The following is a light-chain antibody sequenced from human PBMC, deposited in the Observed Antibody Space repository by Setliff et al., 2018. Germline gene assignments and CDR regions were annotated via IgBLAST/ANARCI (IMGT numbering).Light chain of an antibody. V-gene: IGLV2-14*03. Sequence: QSALTQPASVSGSPGQSITISCTGPSSDIGGYNYVSWYQQYPGKAPQLIIYGASKRPSGVSDRFSGSKSGNTASLTISGLQVEDEADYYCNAYTSGSTYVFGTGTKVTVL. CDR3: NAYTSGSTYV. CDR1: SSDIGGYNY. J-gene: IGLJ1*01. CDR2: GAS.